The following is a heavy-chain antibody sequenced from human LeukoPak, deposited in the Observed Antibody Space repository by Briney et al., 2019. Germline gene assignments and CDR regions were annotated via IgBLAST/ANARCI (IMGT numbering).Heavy chain of an antibody. V-gene: IGHV3-64D*09. CDR3: VKIARD. Sequence: GGSLRLSCAVSGFTFSSYEMNWVRQAPGKGLEYISAISPNGGSTYHADSVKGRFTISRDNSKNTLYLQMSSLRIEDTAVYYCVKIARDWGQGTLVTVSS. CDR2: ISPNGGST. CDR1: GFTFSSYE. J-gene: IGHJ4*02.